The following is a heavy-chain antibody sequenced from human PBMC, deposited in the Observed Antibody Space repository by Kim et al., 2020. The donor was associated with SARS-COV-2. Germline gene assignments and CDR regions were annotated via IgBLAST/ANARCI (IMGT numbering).Heavy chain of an antibody. D-gene: IGHD2-2*01. CDR1: GYTFTSYY. V-gene: IGHV1-46*01. Sequence: ASVKVSCKASGYTFTSYYMHWVRQAPGQGLEWMGIINPSGGSRSYAQKFQGRVTMTRDTSTSTVYMELSSLRSEDTAVYYCARVTNHDAFDIWGQGTMVTVSS. J-gene: IGHJ3*02. CDR2: INPSGGSR. CDR3: ARVTNHDAFDI.